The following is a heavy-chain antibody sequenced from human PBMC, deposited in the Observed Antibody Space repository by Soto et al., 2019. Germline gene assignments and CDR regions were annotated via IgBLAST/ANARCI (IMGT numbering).Heavy chain of an antibody. Sequence: PSETLSLTCTVSGGSISSYYWSWIRQPPGKGLEWIGYIYYSGSTNYNPSLKSRVTISVDTSKNQFSLKLSSVTAADTAVYYCAGLEGSAPSAWFDPWGQGTLVTVSS. D-gene: IGHD2-15*01. V-gene: IGHV4-59*01. CDR1: GGSISSYY. J-gene: IGHJ5*02. CDR2: IYYSGST. CDR3: AGLEGSAPSAWFDP.